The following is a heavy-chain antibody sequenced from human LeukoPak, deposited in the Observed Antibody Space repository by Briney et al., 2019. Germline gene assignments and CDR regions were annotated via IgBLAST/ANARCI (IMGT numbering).Heavy chain of an antibody. D-gene: IGHD6-13*01. CDR3: ARAGYSSSWLGYYYYMDV. V-gene: IGHV3-7*01. J-gene: IGHJ6*03. Sequence: GGSLRLSCAASGFTLSSYWMSWVRQAPGKGLEWVANIKQDGSEKYYVDSVKGRFTISRDNAKNSLYLQMNSLRAEDTAVYYCARAGYSSSWLGYYYYMDVWGKGTTVTISS. CDR2: IKQDGSEK. CDR1: GFTLSSYW.